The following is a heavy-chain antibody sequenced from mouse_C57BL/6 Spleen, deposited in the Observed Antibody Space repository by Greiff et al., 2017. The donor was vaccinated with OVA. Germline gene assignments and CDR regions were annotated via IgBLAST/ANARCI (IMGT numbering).Heavy chain of an antibody. CDR1: GYTFTSYW. J-gene: IGHJ2*01. V-gene: IGHV1-50*01. Sequence: QVQLQQPGAELVKPGASVKLSCKASGYTFTSYWMQWVKQRPGQGLEWIGEIDPSDSYTNYNQNFKGKATLTVATSSSTAYMQLSSLTSEDSAVYYCARRDSSDYFDYWGQGTTLTVSS. CDR2: IDPSDSYT. CDR3: ARRDSSDYFDY.